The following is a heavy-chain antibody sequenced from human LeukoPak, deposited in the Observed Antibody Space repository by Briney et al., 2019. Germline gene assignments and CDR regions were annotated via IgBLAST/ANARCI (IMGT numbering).Heavy chain of an antibody. V-gene: IGHV1-18*01. D-gene: IGHD3-9*01. CDR3: ARDEDYHILTGYERFDY. CDR2: ISAYNGNT. Sequence: ASVKVSCKASGGTFSSYAISWVRQAPGQGLEWMGWISAYNGNTNYAQKLQGRVTMTTDTSTSTAYMELRSLRSDDTAVYYCARDEDYHILTGYERFDYWGQGTLVTVSS. CDR1: GGTFSSYA. J-gene: IGHJ4*02.